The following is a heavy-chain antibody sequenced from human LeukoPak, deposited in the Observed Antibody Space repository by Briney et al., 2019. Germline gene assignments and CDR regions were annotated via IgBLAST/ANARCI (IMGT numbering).Heavy chain of an antibody. V-gene: IGHV3-7*01. CDR1: GFAFSTSW. Sequence: GGSLTLSCAASGFAFSTSWMSWIRQTPGKGLEWVGDIKQDGSEKYYVDSVKGRFTISRDNAENSLYLRMNSLRVDDTAVYYCAREVEKGALDYWGQGTLVTVSS. CDR3: AREVEKGALDY. CDR2: IKQDGSEK. J-gene: IGHJ4*02. D-gene: IGHD1-26*01.